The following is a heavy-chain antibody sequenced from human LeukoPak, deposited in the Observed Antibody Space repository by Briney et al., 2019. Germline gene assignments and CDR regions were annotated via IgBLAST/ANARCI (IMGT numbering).Heavy chain of an antibody. CDR1: GFTFNNAW. V-gene: IGHV3-23*01. CDR3: AKAVNRYGDFDY. D-gene: IGHD4-17*01. J-gene: IGHJ4*02. Sequence: GGSLRLSCAASGFTFNNAWMNWVRQAPGKGLQWVSVISGGGGSTYYADSVKGRFTISRDNSKKTLFLQMNSLRAEDTAIYYCAKAVNRYGDFDYWGQGTLVTVSS. CDR2: ISGGGGST.